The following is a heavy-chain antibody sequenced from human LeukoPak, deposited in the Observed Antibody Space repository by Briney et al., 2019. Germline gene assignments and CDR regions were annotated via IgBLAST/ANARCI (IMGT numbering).Heavy chain of an antibody. Sequence: KPSETLSLTCTVSGGSISSSSYYWGWIRQPPGKGLEWIGYIYYSGSTNYNPSLKSRVTISVDTSKNQFSLKLSSVTAADTAVYYCASGWSGYFDSWGQGSLVTVSS. V-gene: IGHV4-61*05. CDR2: IYYSGST. CDR1: GGSISSSSYY. D-gene: IGHD6-19*01. CDR3: ASGWSGYFDS. J-gene: IGHJ4*02.